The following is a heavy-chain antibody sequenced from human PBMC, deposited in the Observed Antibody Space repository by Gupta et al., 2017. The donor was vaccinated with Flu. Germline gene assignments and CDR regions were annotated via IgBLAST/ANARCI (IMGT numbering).Heavy chain of an antibody. CDR1: GFTFSNYD. CDR3: VRGGPTGFDY. V-gene: IGHV3-13*01. Sequence: EVQPVESGGGLVQPGGSLRLSCAASGFTFSNYDFHWVRQAAGKGLEWVSSIGRVADTYYAGSVKGRLTISREDARDSLYLQMNSLRVGDTAVYYCVRGGPTGFDYWGQGTLVTVSS. D-gene: IGHD4-17*01. J-gene: IGHJ4*02. CDR2: IGRVADT.